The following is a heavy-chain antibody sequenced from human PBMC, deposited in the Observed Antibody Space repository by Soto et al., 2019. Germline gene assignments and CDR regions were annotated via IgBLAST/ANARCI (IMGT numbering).Heavy chain of an antibody. J-gene: IGHJ3*02. Sequence: VQLVESGGGVVQPGRSLTLSCAASGFTFSNYAMHWLRQAPGKGLEWVAFISYDGRNKCHADSVKGRFTISRDNSKNTLYLQMNSLRVEDTAVYYCAQEVDAFDMWGQGTMVTVSS. CDR3: AQEVDAFDM. V-gene: IGHV3-30*18. CDR2: ISYDGRNK. CDR1: GFTFSNYA. D-gene: IGHD2-15*01.